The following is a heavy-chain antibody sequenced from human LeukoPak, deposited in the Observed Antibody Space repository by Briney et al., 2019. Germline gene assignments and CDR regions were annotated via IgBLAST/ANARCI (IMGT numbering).Heavy chain of an antibody. D-gene: IGHD2-2*01. CDR2: FDPEDGET. V-gene: IGHV1-24*01. J-gene: IGHJ5*02. CDR3: ATFYRSTRLGYWFDP. CDR1: GYTLTELS. Sequence: GASVKVSCKHSGYTLTELSLHWVRQAPGKGLEWMGGFDPEDGETICAQKFQGRVTMTEDTSTDTAYMELSSLRSEDTAVYYCATFYRSTRLGYWFDPWGQGTLVTVSS.